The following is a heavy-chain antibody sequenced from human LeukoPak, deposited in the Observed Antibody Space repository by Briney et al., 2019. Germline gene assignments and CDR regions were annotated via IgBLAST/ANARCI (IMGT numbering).Heavy chain of an antibody. V-gene: IGHV3-33*06. D-gene: IGHD5-18*01. Sequence: PGGSLRLSCAASGFTFSSYGMHWVRQAPGKGLEWVAVIWYDGSNKYYADSVKGRFTISRDNSKNTLYLQMNSLRAEDTAVYYCAKDWRGYSYGLVDYWGQGTLVTVSS. J-gene: IGHJ4*02. CDR1: GFTFSSYG. CDR2: IWYDGSNK. CDR3: AKDWRGYSYGLVDY.